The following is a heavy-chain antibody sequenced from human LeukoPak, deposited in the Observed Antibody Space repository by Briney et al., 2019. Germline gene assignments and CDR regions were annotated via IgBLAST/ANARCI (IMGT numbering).Heavy chain of an antibody. D-gene: IGHD2-15*01. CDR1: GFTFSSYE. Sequence: GGSLRLSCAASGFTFSSYEMNWVRQAPGKGLEWVAFIRYDGSNKYYADSVKGRFTISRDNSKNTLYLQMNNLRAEDTAVYYCAKAPCGSCYSADYWGQGTLVTVSS. CDR3: AKAPCGSCYSADY. V-gene: IGHV3-30*02. CDR2: IRYDGSNK. J-gene: IGHJ4*02.